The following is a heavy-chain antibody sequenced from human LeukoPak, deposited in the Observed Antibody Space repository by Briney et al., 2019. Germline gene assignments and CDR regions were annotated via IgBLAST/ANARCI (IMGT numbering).Heavy chain of an antibody. Sequence: GASVKVSCKASGYSFTTYAMNWVRQAPGQGLEWMGWINTNTGNTTYAQGFTGRFVFSLDTSVSTAYLQISSLKAEDTAVYYCARELLITRTWFDPWGQGTLVTVSS. CDR3: ARELLITRTWFDP. CDR1: GYSFTTYA. D-gene: IGHD3-22*01. J-gene: IGHJ5*02. CDR2: INTNTGNT. V-gene: IGHV7-4-1*02.